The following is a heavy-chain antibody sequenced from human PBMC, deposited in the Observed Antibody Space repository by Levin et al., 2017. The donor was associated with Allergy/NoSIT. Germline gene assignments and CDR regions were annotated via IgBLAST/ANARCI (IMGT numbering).Heavy chain of an antibody. V-gene: IGHV3-7*01. D-gene: IGHD3-10*01. Sequence: GESLKISCAASQFTFNNYWMNWVRQAPGKGLEWVANINQDGSDKYYVDSVKGRFTISRDNAKNSLFLQMNSLRVEDTAVYYCARVEGTFGEFRFYFHYGMDVWGQGTTVTVSS. CDR3: ARVEGTFGEFRFYFHYGMDV. CDR2: INQDGSDK. CDR1: QFTFNNYW. J-gene: IGHJ6*02.